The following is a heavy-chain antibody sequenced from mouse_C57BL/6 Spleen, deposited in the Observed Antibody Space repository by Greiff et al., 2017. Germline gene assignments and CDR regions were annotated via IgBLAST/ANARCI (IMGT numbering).Heavy chain of an antibody. CDR1: GYTFTSYW. Sequence: VQLQQPGAELVKPGASVKLSCKASGYTFTSYWMHWVKQRPGQGLEWIGMIHPNSGSTNYNEKFKSKATLTVDKSSSTAYMQLSSLTSEDSAVYYCARDSTMVPLYFDYWGQGTTLTVSS. V-gene: IGHV1-64*01. CDR2: IHPNSGST. CDR3: ARDSTMVPLYFDY. D-gene: IGHD2-2*01. J-gene: IGHJ2*01.